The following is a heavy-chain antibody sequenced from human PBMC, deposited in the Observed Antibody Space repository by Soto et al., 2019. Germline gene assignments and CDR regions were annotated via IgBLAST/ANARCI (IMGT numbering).Heavy chain of an antibody. CDR2: IYYSGST. CDR3: ARGRSGFVLGWFDP. V-gene: IGHV4-39*01. Sequence: SETLSLTCTVSGGSISSSSYYWGWIRQPPGKGLEWIGSIYYSGSTYYNPSLKSRVTISVDTSKNQFSLKLSSVTAADTAVYYCARGRSGFVLGWFDPWGQGTLVTVS. J-gene: IGHJ5*02. D-gene: IGHD3-3*01. CDR1: GGSISSSSYY.